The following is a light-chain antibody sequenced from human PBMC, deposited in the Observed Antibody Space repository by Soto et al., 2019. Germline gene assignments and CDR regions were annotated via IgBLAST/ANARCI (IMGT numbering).Light chain of an antibody. V-gene: IGLV2-14*03. J-gene: IGLJ3*02. CDR2: DVR. CDR1: MRDVGAYNL. CDR3: SAYTPRSTLV. Sequence: QSALTQPASVSGSAGQSITISCSGTMRDVGAYNLVSWYQQHPGTAPKLIIYDVRNRPSGISSRFSGSRSGNTASLTISGLQSEDDGDYYCSAYTPRSTLVFGGGTKLTVL.